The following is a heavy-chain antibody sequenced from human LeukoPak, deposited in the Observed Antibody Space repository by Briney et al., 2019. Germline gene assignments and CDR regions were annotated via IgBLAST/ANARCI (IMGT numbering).Heavy chain of an antibody. D-gene: IGHD3-22*01. CDR2: IYPGDSDT. J-gene: IGHJ3*02. V-gene: IGHV5-51*01. CDR3: ARHPSYDSSGYYSRGDAFDI. Sequence: ESLKISCKGSGYSFTDYWIGWVRQMPGKGLEWMGIIYPGDSDTKYSPSFQGQVTISADKSISTAYLQWSSLKASDTAMYYCARHPSYDSSGYYSRGDAFDIWGQGTMVTVSS. CDR1: GYSFTDYW.